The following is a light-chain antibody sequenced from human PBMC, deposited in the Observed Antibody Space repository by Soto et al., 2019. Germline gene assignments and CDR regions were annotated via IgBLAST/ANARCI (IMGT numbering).Light chain of an antibody. CDR3: LQKYNYPRT. V-gene: IGKV1-6*01. CDR1: QAICND. CDR2: AAS. J-gene: IGKJ1*01. Sequence: AIQMTQSPSSLSASVGDRVTITCRASQAICNDLGWYQQKPGQAPKVLIYAASSLQSGVPSRFSVSGSVTDFTLTISSVQPEDFATYYCLQKYNYPRTFCQGTQVEI.